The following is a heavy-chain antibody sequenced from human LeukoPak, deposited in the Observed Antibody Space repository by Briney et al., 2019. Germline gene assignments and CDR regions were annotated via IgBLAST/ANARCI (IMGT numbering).Heavy chain of an antibody. CDR1: GFTFSNAW. V-gene: IGHV3-15*01. CDR3: TTSNSGYDYLFDY. D-gene: IGHD5-12*01. Sequence: GGSLRLSCAASGFTFSNAWMSWVRQAPGKGLEWVGRIKSKTDGETTDYAAPVKGRFTISRDDSKNTLYLQMNSLKTEDTAVYYCTTSNSGYDYLFDYWGQGTLVTVSS. J-gene: IGHJ4*02. CDR2: IKSKTDGETT.